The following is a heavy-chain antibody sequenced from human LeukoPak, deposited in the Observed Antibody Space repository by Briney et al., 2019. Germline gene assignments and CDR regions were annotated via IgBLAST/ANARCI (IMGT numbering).Heavy chain of an antibody. CDR1: GFIFRSHW. Sequence: GGSLRLSCAASGFIFRSHWMTWVHQAPGRGLEWVAHIKQDGSEKHYVDSVEGRFTLSRDDAKNSLYLQMNSLRVDDTAVYYCARGPNYGARVDYLDYWGQGTLVTVSS. J-gene: IGHJ4*02. CDR3: ARGPNYGARVDYLDY. D-gene: IGHD4-17*01. V-gene: IGHV3-7*01. CDR2: IKQDGSEK.